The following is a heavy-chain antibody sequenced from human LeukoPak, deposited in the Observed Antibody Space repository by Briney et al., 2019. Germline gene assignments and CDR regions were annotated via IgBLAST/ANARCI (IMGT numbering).Heavy chain of an antibody. CDR2: IKQDGSEK. Sequence: PGGSLRLSCAASGFTFSSYAMSWVRQAPGKGLEWVANIKQDGSEKYYVDSVKGRFTISRDNAKNSLYLQMNSLRAEDTAVYYCARDSSSSGWADFDYWGQGTLVTVSS. D-gene: IGHD6-19*01. V-gene: IGHV3-7*01. J-gene: IGHJ4*02. CDR1: GFTFSSYA. CDR3: ARDSSSSGWADFDY.